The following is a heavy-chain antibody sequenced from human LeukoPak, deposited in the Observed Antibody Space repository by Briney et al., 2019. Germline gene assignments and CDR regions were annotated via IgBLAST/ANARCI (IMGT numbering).Heavy chain of an antibody. J-gene: IGHJ6*04. Sequence: ASVKVSCTASGYTFTSYGISWVRQAPGQGIEWMGWISAYNGNTNYAQKLQGRVTMTTDTSTSTADMELRSLRSDDTAVYYCARSQGIWFGELLSDYYYYGMDVWGKGTTVTVSS. D-gene: IGHD3-10*01. V-gene: IGHV1-18*04. CDR2: ISAYNGNT. CDR3: ARSQGIWFGELLSDYYYYGMDV. CDR1: GYTFTSYG.